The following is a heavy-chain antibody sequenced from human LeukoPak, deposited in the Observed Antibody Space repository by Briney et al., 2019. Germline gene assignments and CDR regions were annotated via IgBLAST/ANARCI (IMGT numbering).Heavy chain of an antibody. Sequence: PSQTLSLTCNVSGASISTDGYYWSWIRQHPGKGLEWIGYIYHSGFTYDNPSLKSRLAISVDTSKNQFSLKLSSVTVADTAVYYCARDAYPHYEILTGSPPVGWGQGTLVTVSS. V-gene: IGHV4-31*03. D-gene: IGHD3-9*01. J-gene: IGHJ4*02. CDR2: IYHSGFT. CDR3: ARDAYPHYEILTGSPPVG. CDR1: GASISTDGYY.